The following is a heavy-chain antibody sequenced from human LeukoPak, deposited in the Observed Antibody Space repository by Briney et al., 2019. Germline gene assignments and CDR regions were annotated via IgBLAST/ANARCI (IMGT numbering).Heavy chain of an antibody. J-gene: IGHJ4*02. D-gene: IGHD5-24*01. Sequence: GGSLRLSCAASGFVFSDYGMHWVRQAPGKGLEWVAFVRYDGSNEYYADSMKGRFTISRDNTKGSLYLQMNSLGAEDTAMCYCAKLLGTATTYDSWGQGTRVTVSS. CDR2: VRYDGSNE. CDR1: GFVFSDYG. V-gene: IGHV3-30*02. CDR3: AKLLGTATTYDS.